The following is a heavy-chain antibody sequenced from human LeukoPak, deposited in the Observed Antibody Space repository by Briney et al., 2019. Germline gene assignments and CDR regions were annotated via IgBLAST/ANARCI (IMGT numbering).Heavy chain of an antibody. J-gene: IGHJ4*02. D-gene: IGHD6-13*01. CDR3: AREIPDSSSWFIDY. Sequence: SETLSLTCIVSGGXISSYYCSWIRQPPGKGLEWIGYIYYSGSTNYNPSLKSRVTISVDTSKNQFSLKLSSVTSADTAVYYCAREIPDSSSWFIDYWGQGTLVTVSS. V-gene: IGHV4-59*01. CDR1: GGXISSYY. CDR2: IYYSGST.